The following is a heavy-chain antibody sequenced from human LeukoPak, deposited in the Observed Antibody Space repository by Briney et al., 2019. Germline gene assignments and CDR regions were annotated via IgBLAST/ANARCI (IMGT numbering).Heavy chain of an antibody. CDR1: GFTFISYS. V-gene: IGHV3-21*01. CDR2: ISNSSPNI. J-gene: IGHJ4*02. Sequence: GGSLRLSCAASGFTFISYSMNWVRQAPGKGLEWVSSISNSSPNIYYADSVKGRFTVSRDNAKNTLYLQMNSLRAEDTAVYYCARARWYSSDYWGQGTLVTVSS. CDR3: ARARWYSSDY. D-gene: IGHD5-24*01.